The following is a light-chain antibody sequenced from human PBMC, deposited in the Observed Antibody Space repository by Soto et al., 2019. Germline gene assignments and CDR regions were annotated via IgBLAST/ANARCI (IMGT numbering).Light chain of an antibody. V-gene: IGKV1-33*01. J-gene: IGKJ5*01. CDR2: DAS. CDR1: QDINTY. CDR3: QQYRTFPIT. Sequence: DIQLTQSPSSLSVSVGDRVTITCQTSQDINTYLNWYQQKPGRAPKLLIYDASNLETGVASTFSGSGSGTQFTFTINSLQPEDVGTYYCQQYRTFPITFGQGTRLELK.